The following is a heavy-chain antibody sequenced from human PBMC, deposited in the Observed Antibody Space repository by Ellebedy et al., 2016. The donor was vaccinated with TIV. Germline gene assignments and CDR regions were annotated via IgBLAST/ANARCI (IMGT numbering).Heavy chain of an antibody. Sequence: SVKVSXXASGGTFSSYAISWVRQAPGQGLEWMGGIIPIFGTANYAQKFQGRVTITADESTSTAYMELSSLRSEDTAVYYCASRAYYGSGSTDYWGQGTLVTVSS. CDR2: IIPIFGTA. CDR1: GGTFSSYA. CDR3: ASRAYYGSGSTDY. V-gene: IGHV1-69*13. D-gene: IGHD3-10*01. J-gene: IGHJ4*02.